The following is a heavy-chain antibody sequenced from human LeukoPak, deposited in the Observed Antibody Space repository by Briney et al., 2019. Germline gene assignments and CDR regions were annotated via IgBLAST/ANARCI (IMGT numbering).Heavy chain of an antibody. CDR2: IYTSGST. CDR1: GGSISSYH. V-gene: IGHV4-4*07. CDR3: ARDQTSGSYYYY. Sequence: SETLSLTCTVSGGSISSYHWSWIRQPAGKGLEWIGRIYTSGSTNYNPSLKSRVTMSVDTSKNQFSLKLSSVTAADTAVYYCARDQTSGSYYYYWGQGTLVTVSS. D-gene: IGHD1-26*01. J-gene: IGHJ4*02.